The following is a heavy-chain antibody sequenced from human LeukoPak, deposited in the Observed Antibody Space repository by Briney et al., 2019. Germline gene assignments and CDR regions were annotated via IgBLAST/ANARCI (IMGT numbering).Heavy chain of an antibody. D-gene: IGHD3-3*01. V-gene: IGHV4-59*02. J-gene: IGHJ4*02. CDR3: ARLSTYYDFWSPLDY. Sequence: SETLSLTCTVSGASVSSHYWSRIRQPPGKGLEWIGYVSYSGGTNYNPSLKSWVTISLDTSKDQFSLRLNSVTAAGTAVYYCARLSTYYDFWSPLDYWGQGTLVTVSS. CDR1: GASVSSHY. CDR2: VSYSGGT.